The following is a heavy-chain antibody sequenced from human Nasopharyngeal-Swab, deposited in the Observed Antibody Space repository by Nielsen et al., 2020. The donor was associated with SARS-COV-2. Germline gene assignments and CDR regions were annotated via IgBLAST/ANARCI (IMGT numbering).Heavy chain of an antibody. CDR2: INHGGST. CDR3: VRAIFGVVIIFNYYYMDV. D-gene: IGHD3-3*01. V-gene: IGHV4-34*01. J-gene: IGHJ6*03. Sequence: RQAPGKGLEWIGEINHGGSTNYNPSLKSRVTISVDTSKNQFSLKLSSVTAADTAVYYCVRAIFGVVIIFNYYYMDVWGKGTTVTVSS.